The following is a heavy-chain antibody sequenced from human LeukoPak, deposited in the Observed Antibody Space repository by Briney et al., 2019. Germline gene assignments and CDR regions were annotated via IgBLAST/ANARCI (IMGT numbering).Heavy chain of an antibody. V-gene: IGHV4-59*08. Sequence: SETLSLTCTVSGGSISSYYWSWIRQPPGKGLEWIGYIYYSGSTNYNPSLKSRVTISVDTSKNQFSLKLSSVTAADTAVYYCARLSNDYLDAFDIWGQGTMVTVSS. CDR3: ARLSNDYLDAFDI. CDR1: GGSISSYY. CDR2: IYYSGST. D-gene: IGHD4-11*01. J-gene: IGHJ3*02.